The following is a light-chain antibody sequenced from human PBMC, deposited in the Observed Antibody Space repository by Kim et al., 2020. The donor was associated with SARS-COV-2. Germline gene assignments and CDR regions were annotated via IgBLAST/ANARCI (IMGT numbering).Light chain of an antibody. V-gene: IGKV3-15*01. CDR2: GAS. J-gene: IGKJ1*01. CDR3: QQYGDWWS. CDR1: QSVSSN. Sequence: EIVMTQSPAALSVSPGERATLSCRASQSVSSNLAWYQQKPGQAPRLLIYGASTRATGIPARFSGSGSGTEFTLTISSLQSEDFAFYYCQQYGDWWSFGQGTKVDIK.